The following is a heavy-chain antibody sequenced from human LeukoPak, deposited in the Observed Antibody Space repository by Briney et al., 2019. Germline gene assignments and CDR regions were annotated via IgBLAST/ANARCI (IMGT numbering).Heavy chain of an antibody. J-gene: IGHJ1*01. CDR2: ISSSSSTI. CDR1: GFTFSSYS. CDR3: ARVITVYNDYEEVAEYFQH. Sequence: PGGSLRLSCAASGFTFSSYSMSWVRQAPGKGLEWVSYISSSSSTIYYADSVKGRFTISRDNSKNSLYLQMNSLRAEDTAVYYCARVITVYNDYEEVAEYFQHWGQGTLVIVSS. D-gene: IGHD4-17*01. V-gene: IGHV3-48*04.